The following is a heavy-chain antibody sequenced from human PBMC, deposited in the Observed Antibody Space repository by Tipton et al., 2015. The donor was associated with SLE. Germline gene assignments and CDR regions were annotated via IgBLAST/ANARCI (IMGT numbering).Heavy chain of an antibody. D-gene: IGHD6-13*01. CDR3: ARGNSSSWGRWFDP. CDR2: INHSGST. J-gene: IGHJ5*02. Sequence: LRLSCAVYGGSFSGYYWSWIRQPPGKGLEWIGEINHSGSTNCNPSLKSRVTISVDTSKNQFSLKLSSVTAADTAVYYCARGNSSSWGRWFDPWGQGTLVTVSS. V-gene: IGHV4-34*01. CDR1: GGSFSGYY.